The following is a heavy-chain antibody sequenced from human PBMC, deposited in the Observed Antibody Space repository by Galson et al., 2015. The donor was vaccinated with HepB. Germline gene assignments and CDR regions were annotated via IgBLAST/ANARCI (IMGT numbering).Heavy chain of an antibody. CDR3: ARGATTPDY. J-gene: IGHJ4*02. Sequence: SLRLSCAASGFTFRNFWMSWVRQTPGKGLELVANIKQDGSEKYYVNSVKGRFTISRDNPKNSLHMQMNSLRAEDTGVYYCARGATTPDYWGQGTPVTASS. CDR2: IKQDGSEK. V-gene: IGHV3-7*01. CDR1: GFTFRNFW. D-gene: IGHD1-26*01.